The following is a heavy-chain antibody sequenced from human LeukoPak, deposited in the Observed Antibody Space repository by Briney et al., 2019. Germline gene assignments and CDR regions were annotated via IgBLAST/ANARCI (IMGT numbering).Heavy chain of an antibody. Sequence: ASVKVSCKASGYTFTGYYMHWVRQAPGQGLEWMGWINPNSGGTNYAQKFQGRVTMTRDTSICTAYMELSRLRSDDTAVYYCARGGDIVVVPASYYYYYMDVWGKGTTVTVSS. CDR2: INPNSGGT. V-gene: IGHV1-2*02. D-gene: IGHD2-2*01. J-gene: IGHJ6*03. CDR3: ARGGDIVVVPASYYYYYMDV. CDR1: GYTFTGYY.